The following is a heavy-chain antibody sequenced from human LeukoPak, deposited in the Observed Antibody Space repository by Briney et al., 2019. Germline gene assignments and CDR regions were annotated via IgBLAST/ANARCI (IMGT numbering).Heavy chain of an antibody. CDR2: INSDGSDG. V-gene: IGHV3-7*03. CDR1: GFTFSTYW. D-gene: IGHD6-6*01. CDR3: ARSSYSSSSSV. Sequence: GGSLRLSCGASGFTFSTYWMSWVRQAPGKGLEWVASINSDGSDGYYADVVKGRFTISRDNAKNSLYLQINSLRAEDTAVYYCARSSYSSSSSVWGQGTMVTVSS. J-gene: IGHJ3*01.